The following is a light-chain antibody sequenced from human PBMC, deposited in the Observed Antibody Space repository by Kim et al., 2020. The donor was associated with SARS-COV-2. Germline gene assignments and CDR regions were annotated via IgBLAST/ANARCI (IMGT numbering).Light chain of an antibody. CDR2: DNT. CDR3: QSYDSSLSGFYV. V-gene: IGLV1-40*01. CDR1: SSNIGAGYD. Sequence: QSVLTQPPSVSAAPGQRVTISCTGSSSNIGAGYDVHWYQQLPGTAPKLLIYDNTKRPSGVPDRFSGSNSGTSASLAITGLQAEDEADYYCQSYDSSLSGFYVFGTGTKVTVL. J-gene: IGLJ1*01.